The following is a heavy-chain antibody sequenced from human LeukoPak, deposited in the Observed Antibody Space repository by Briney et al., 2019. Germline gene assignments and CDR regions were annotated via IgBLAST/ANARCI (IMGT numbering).Heavy chain of an antibody. CDR1: GFTVSNNY. D-gene: IGHD6-19*01. V-gene: IGHV3-66*01. J-gene: IGHJ1*01. CDR3: ARGGSGWPFQH. CDR2: IYSGGST. Sequence: GGSLRLSCAVSGFTVSNNYMSWVRQAPGKGLEWVSVIYSGGSTYYADSVKDRFSISRDNSKNTLYLQMNSLRAEDTAVYYCARGGSGWPFQHWGQGTLVTVSS.